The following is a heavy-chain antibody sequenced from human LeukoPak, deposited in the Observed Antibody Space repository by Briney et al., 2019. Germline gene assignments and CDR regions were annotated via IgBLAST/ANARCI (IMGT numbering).Heavy chain of an antibody. V-gene: IGHV1-69*04. CDR3: AREPLEYYYDKGSFDY. CDR2: IIPILGIA. CDR1: GGTFSSYT. D-gene: IGHD3-22*01. J-gene: IGHJ4*02. Sequence: SVKVSCKASGGTFSSYTISWVRQAPGQGLEWMGRIIPILGIANYAQKFQGRVTITADKSTSTAYMELSSLRFEDTAVYYCAREPLEYYYDKGSFDYWGQGTLVTVSS.